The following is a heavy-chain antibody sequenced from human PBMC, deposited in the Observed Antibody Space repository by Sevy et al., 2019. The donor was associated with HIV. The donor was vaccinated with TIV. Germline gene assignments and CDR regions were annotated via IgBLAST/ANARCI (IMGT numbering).Heavy chain of an antibody. CDR2: ISYDGSNK. V-gene: IGHV3-30*18. CDR1: GFTFSSYG. CDR3: AKDHAYYYDSRGRPYYYYYYGMDV. Sequence: GGSLRLSCAASGFTFSSYGMHWVRQAPGKGLEWVAVISYDGSNKYYADSVKGRFTISRDNSKNTLYLQMNSLRAEDTAVYYCAKDHAYYYDSRGRPYYYYYYGMDVWGQRTTVTVSS. D-gene: IGHD3-22*01. J-gene: IGHJ6*02.